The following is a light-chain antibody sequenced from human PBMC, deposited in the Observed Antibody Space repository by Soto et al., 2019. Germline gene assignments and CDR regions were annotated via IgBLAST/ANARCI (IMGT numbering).Light chain of an antibody. CDR1: QSISTY. Sequence: DIQMTQSPSSLSASVGDRVTITCRASQSISTYLNWYQQKPGKAPKLLIYAASSLQSGVPSMFSGSGSGTDFTLTISSLQPEDSARYHCQPTYSHPTFGQGTKVEIK. CDR3: QPTYSHPT. CDR2: AAS. J-gene: IGKJ1*01. V-gene: IGKV1-39*01.